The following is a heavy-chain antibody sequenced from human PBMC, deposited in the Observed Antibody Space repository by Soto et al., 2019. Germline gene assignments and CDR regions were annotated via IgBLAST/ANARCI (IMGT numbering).Heavy chain of an antibody. CDR3: ARVAYVDESFDY. CDR1: GFTFSSYW. Sequence: EVHLVESGGGLVQPGGSLRLSCAASGFTFSSYWMTWVRQAPGKGLEWVANTKPDGSEKNYVGSVKGRFTISRDNAKNSLFLQMDSLRAEDTAVYYCARVAYVDESFDYWGKGTLVTVSS. D-gene: IGHD2-21*01. V-gene: IGHV3-7*01. CDR2: TKPDGSEK. J-gene: IGHJ4*02.